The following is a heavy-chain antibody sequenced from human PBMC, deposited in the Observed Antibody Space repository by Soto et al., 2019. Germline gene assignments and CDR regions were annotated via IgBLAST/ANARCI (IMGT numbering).Heavy chain of an antibody. D-gene: IGHD5-18*01. CDR2: ISSSSSTI. J-gene: IGHJ6*02. CDR3: ARDVRVSDTAMVTTPKYYYYYGMDV. Sequence: GGSLRLSCAASGFTFSSYSMNWVRQAPGKGLEWVSYISSSSSTIYYADSVKGRFTISRDNAKNSLYLQMNSLRDEDTAVYYCARDVRVSDTAMVTTPKYYYYYGMDVWGQGTTVTVSS. CDR1: GFTFSSYS. V-gene: IGHV3-48*02.